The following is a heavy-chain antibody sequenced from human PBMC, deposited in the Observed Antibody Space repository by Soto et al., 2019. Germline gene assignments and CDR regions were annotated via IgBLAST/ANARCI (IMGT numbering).Heavy chain of an antibody. CDR1: GYSFTSYW. CDR2: IYPGDSDT. Sequence: PGESLKISCKGSGYSFTSYWIGWVRQIPGKGLEWMGIIYPGDSDTRYSPSFQGQVTISADKSISTAYLQWSSLKASDTAMYYCARFTDYSSGWYWFDYWGQGTLVTVSS. D-gene: IGHD6-19*01. CDR3: ARFTDYSSGWYWFDY. J-gene: IGHJ4*02. V-gene: IGHV5-51*01.